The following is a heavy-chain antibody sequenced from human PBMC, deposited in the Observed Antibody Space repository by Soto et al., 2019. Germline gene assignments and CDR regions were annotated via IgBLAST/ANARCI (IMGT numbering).Heavy chain of an antibody. V-gene: IGHV3-74*01. CDR1: GFTFSSYN. D-gene: IGHD6-19*01. J-gene: IGHJ6*02. CDR3: ARAYLYSSGWYRRYYGMDV. Sequence: GGSLRLSCAASGFTFSSYNMNWVRQAPGKGLVWVSRINSDGSSTSYADSVKGRFTISRDNAKNTLYLQMNSLRAEDTAVYYCARAYLYSSGWYRRYYGMDVWGQGTTVTVSS. CDR2: INSDGSST.